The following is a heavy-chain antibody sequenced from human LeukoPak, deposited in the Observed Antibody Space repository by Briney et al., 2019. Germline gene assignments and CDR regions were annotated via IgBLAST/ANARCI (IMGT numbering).Heavy chain of an antibody. Sequence: GGSLRLSCAASGFTFSGYWIHWVRQVPGKGLVWVSRINSEGSSTQYADSVKGRFIISRDNAKNTLDLQMSSLRAEDTAVYFCASSFSSGYHPHYNYGLDVWGQGTTVTVSS. CDR1: GFTFSGYW. V-gene: IGHV3-74*01. CDR3: ASSFSSGYHPHYNYGLDV. D-gene: IGHD3-22*01. CDR2: INSEGSST. J-gene: IGHJ6*02.